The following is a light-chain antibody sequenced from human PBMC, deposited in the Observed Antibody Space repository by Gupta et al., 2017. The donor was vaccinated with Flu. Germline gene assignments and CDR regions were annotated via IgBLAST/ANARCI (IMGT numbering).Light chain of an antibody. J-gene: IGKJ3*01. CDR3: QQYGSSPFT. V-gene: IGKV3-20*01. CDR1: QSVSSNS. CDR2: GAS. Sequence: LLTLLPGTLSLSPGETATLPCRASQSVSSNSLAWYQQKPGQAPRLLIFGASSRATGIPDRFSGSGSGTDFTLTISRLEPEDFAVYCCQQYGSSPFTFGPGTKVEIK.